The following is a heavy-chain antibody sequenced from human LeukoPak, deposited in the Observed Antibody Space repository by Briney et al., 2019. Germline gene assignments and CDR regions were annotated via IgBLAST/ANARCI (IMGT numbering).Heavy chain of an antibody. V-gene: IGHV3-66*01. D-gene: IGHD2-15*01. CDR1: GFTVSSSY. Sequence: GGSLRLSCAASGFTVSSSYMSWVRQAPGRGLEWVSLIYSAGSTYYADSVKGRFTISRDNSKNTLYLQMNSLRAEDTAVYYCARKTPRFGDYDYWGQGTLVTVSS. J-gene: IGHJ4*02. CDR2: IYSAGST. CDR3: ARKTPRFGDYDY.